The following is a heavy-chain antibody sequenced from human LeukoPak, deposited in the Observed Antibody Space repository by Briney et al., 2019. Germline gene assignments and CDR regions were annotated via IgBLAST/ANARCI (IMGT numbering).Heavy chain of an antibody. D-gene: IGHD3-16*01. CDR2: ITPSGGT. J-gene: IGHJ1*01. Sequence: GASVNVSCKASGYTFTSYTIHWVRQAPGQGLERMGWITPSGGTNYPQKFQGRVAITWDTSITTAYMDLSRLTYDDTAVYYCARGRQLHLGELFPFAEFFQPWGQGTLVTVFS. CDR3: ARGRQLHLGELFPFAEFFQP. CDR1: GYTFTSYT. V-gene: IGHV1-2*02.